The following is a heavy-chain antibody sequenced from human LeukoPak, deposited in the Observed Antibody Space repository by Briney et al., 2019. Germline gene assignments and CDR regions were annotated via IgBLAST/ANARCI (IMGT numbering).Heavy chain of an antibody. V-gene: IGHV4-59*08. CDR3: ARHYSSGTYPLDY. Sequence: SETLSLTCAVSSGSISGSYWSWFRQPPGKGLEWIGHIYYTGSTNYNPSFKSRVTMSLDRSKNQFSLKVRSVTAADTAVYYCARHYSSGTYPLDYWGQGTLVTVSS. CDR2: IYYTGST. J-gene: IGHJ4*02. CDR1: SGSISGSY. D-gene: IGHD3-10*01.